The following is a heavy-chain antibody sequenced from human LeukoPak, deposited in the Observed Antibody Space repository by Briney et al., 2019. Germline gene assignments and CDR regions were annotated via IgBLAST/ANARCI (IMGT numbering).Heavy chain of an antibody. CDR3: ARGFFVPDTGYYYYMDV. CDR2: IIPIFGTA. CDR1: AYTFTRYG. V-gene: IGHV1-69*06. Sequence: ASVKVSCKASAYTFTRYGISWVRQAPGQGLEWMGGIIPIFGTANYAQKFQGRVTITADKSTSTAYTELSSLRSEDTAVYYCARGFFVPDTGYYYYMDVWGKGTSVTVSS. D-gene: IGHD5-18*01. J-gene: IGHJ6*03.